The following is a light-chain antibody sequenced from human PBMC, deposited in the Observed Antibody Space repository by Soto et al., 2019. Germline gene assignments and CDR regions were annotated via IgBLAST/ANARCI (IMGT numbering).Light chain of an antibody. Sequence: QSVLTQPPSASGSPGQSVAISCTGTSSDVGGYNYVSWYQQHPGKAPKLMIYEVSKRPSGVPDRFSGSKSGNTASLTVSGLQAEDEADYYYNSYAGSNNYVFGTGTKVTVL. J-gene: IGLJ1*01. CDR2: EVS. V-gene: IGLV2-8*01. CDR3: NSYAGSNNYV. CDR1: SSDVGGYNY.